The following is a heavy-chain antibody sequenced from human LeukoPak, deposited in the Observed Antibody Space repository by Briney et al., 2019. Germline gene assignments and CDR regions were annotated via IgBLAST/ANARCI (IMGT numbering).Heavy chain of an antibody. CDR2: IRYDGINK. V-gene: IGHV3-30*02. CDR3: ARISVVTTFRSPKYYFDY. Sequence: PGGSLRLSCAASRFTFSSYGMHWVRQAPGKGLEWVAFIRYDGINKYYADSVKGRFTISRDNAKNSLYLQMNSLRAEDTAVYYCARISVVTTFRSPKYYFDYWGQGTLVTVSS. CDR1: RFTFSSYG. J-gene: IGHJ4*02. D-gene: IGHD2/OR15-2a*01.